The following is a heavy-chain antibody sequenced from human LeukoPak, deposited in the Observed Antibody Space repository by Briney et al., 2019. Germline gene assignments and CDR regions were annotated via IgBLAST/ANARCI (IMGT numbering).Heavy chain of an antibody. CDR1: GFTFSSHS. J-gene: IGHJ1*01. CDR2: ISSSSSAR. Sequence: GGSLRLSCAASGFTFSSHSMNWVRQAPGKGLEWVSYISSSSSARYYADSVKGRFTISRDNAKNSLYLQMNSLRAEDTAVYYCARAKYFQHWGQGTLVTVSS. V-gene: IGHV3-21*05. CDR3: ARAKYFQH.